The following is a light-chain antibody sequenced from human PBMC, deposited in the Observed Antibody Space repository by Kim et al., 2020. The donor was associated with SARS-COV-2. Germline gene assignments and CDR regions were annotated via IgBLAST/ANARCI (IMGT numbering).Light chain of an antibody. J-gene: IGLJ3*02. V-gene: IGLV3-19*01. CDR2: GKN. CDR1: SLRSYY. Sequence: SSELTHDPAVSVALGQTVRITCQGDSLRSYYASWYQQKPGQAPVLVIYGKNNRPSGIPDRFSGSSSGNTASLTITGAQAEDETDYYCNSRASSGNHLVFG. CDR3: NSRASSGNHLV.